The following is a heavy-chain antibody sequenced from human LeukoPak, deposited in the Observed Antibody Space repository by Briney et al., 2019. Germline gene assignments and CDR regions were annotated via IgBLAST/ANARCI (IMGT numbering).Heavy chain of an antibody. CDR1: GYSFTSYW. CDR3: ARSAYYYDSSGYYYLDY. J-gene: IGHJ4*02. D-gene: IGHD3-22*01. V-gene: IGHV5-51*01. Sequence: GESLKISCKGSGYSFTSYWIGWVRQMPGKGLEWMGIIYPGDSDTRYGPSFQGQVTISADKSISTAYLQWSSLKASDTAMYYCARSAYYYDSSGYYYLDYWGQGTLVTVSS. CDR2: IYPGDSDT.